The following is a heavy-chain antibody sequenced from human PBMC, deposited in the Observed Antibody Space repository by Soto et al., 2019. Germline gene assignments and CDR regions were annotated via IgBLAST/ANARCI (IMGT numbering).Heavy chain of an antibody. Sequence: QVQLVESGGGVVQPGRSLRLSCAASGFTFSSNGMHWVRQAPGKGLEWVASIWSDGSNKYSADSVKGRFTISRDNSKNTLYLQMESLRAEDTAVYYCARDGSNKLGFYYGMDAWGQGTTVSVSS. CDR3: ARDGSNKLGFYYGMDA. J-gene: IGHJ6*02. V-gene: IGHV3-33*01. CDR2: IWSDGSNK. CDR1: GFTFSSNG. D-gene: IGHD7-27*01.